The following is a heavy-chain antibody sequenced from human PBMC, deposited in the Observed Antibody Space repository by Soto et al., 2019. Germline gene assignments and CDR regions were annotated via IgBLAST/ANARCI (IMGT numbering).Heavy chain of an antibody. V-gene: IGHV4-59*01. CDR2: IYYSGST. CDR3: ARDRRSLDY. J-gene: IGHJ4*02. CDR1: GGSISSYY. Sequence: SETLSLTCTVSGGSISSYYWSWIRQPPGKGLEWIGYIYYSGSTNYNPSLKSRVTISVDTSKNQFYLKLSSVTAADTAVYYCARDRRSLDYWGQGTLVTVSS.